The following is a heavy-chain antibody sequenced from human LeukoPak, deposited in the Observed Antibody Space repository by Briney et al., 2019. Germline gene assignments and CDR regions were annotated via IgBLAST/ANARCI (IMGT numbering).Heavy chain of an antibody. V-gene: IGHV3-23*01. CDR1: GFTFSSYA. CDR2: ISDSGGST. J-gene: IGHJ4*02. D-gene: IGHD5/OR15-5a*01. Sequence: GGSLRVSCAASGFTFSSYAMTWVRQAPGKGLEWVSAISDSGGSTYYADSVKGRFTISRDNSKHTLYLQMNSLRAEDTALYYCARDLGLDWGQGTLVTVSS. CDR3: ARDLGLD.